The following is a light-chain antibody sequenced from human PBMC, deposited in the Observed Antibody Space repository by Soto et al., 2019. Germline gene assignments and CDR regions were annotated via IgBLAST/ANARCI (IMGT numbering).Light chain of an antibody. J-gene: IGKJ2*01. CDR3: QQYGSSPPYT. V-gene: IGKV3-20*01. CDR2: GAS. CDR1: RHVYINA. Sequence: VVLTQSPATLSLSPGETATLSCRASRHVYINALAWYQQKPGRTPTLLIYGASTRATDIPDRFSATGSGTDFSLTISSVEPEDSAVYYCQQYGSSPPYTFGQGTKLEIK.